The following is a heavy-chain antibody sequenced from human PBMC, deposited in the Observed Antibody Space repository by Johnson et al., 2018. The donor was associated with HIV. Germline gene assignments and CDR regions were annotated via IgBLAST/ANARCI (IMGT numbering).Heavy chain of an antibody. J-gene: IGHJ3*02. V-gene: IGHV3-13*01. Sequence: VQLVESGGGLVQPGGSLRLSCAASGFTFSSYDMHWVRQATGKGLEWVSAIGTAGDTYYTGSVKGRFTISRENAKNSLYLQMHSLRAGDTAVNYCARVGAFGEGISLGAFDIWGQGTMVTVSS. CDR3: ARVGAFGEGISLGAFDI. CDR1: GFTFSSYD. D-gene: IGHD3-10*01. CDR2: IGTAGDT.